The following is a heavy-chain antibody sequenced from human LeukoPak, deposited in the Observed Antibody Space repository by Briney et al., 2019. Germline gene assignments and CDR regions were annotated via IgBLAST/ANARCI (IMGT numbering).Heavy chain of an antibody. J-gene: IGHJ4*02. CDR3: ARGRGWPRYYFDY. Sequence: SVKVSCKASGGTFSSYAISWVRHAPGQGLEWMGGIIPIFGTANYAQKFQGRVTITADKSTSTAYMELSSLRSEDTAVYYCARGRGWPRYYFDYWGQGTLVTVSS. CDR1: GGTFSSYA. V-gene: IGHV1-69*06. CDR2: IIPIFGTA. D-gene: IGHD6-19*01.